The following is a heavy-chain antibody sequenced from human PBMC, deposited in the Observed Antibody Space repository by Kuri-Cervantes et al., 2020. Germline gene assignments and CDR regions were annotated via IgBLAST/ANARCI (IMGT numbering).Heavy chain of an antibody. D-gene: IGHD3-16*01. CDR1: GGSISSYY. CDR3: ARGVGPNWFDP. J-gene: IGHJ5*02. CDR2: IYYSGST. Sequence: LRLSCTVSGGSISSYYWSWIRQPPGKGLEWIGYIYYSGSTYYNPSLKSRVTISVDTSKNQFSLKLSSVTAADTAVYYCARGVGPNWFDPWGQGTLVTVSS. V-gene: IGHV4-30-4*01.